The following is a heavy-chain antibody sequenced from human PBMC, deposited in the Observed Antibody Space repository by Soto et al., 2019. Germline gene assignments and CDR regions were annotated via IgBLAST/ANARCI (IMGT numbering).Heavy chain of an antibody. V-gene: IGHV5-51*01. Sequence: GESLKISCKGSGYSFASQWIGWVRQMPEKGLEWIGTIYPGDSDTKYSSAFRGHVTISADTSVSTAYLQWRSLEATDSAIYYCARYSGSYWHYLDFWGQGTLVTVSS. CDR1: GYSFASQW. CDR3: ARYSGSYWHYLDF. CDR2: IYPGDSDT. D-gene: IGHD1-26*01. J-gene: IGHJ4*02.